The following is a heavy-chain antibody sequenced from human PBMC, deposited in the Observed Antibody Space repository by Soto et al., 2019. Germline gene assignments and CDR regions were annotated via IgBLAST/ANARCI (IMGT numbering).Heavy chain of an antibody. CDR3: ARGRAAGGTGGLTYYFDF. CDR2: IAVRSHTT. CDR1: GFSFSSYA. V-gene: IGHV3-23*01. D-gene: IGHD6-13*01. Sequence: EVQLLESGGDLVQPGGSLRLSCGVSGFSFSSYAMAWVPQVPGKGLEWLSVIAVRSHTTYYADSVRGRFTISRDDSRDTLYLQLNSLRGEDTAVYYCARGRAAGGTGGLTYYFDFWGQGTLVTVSP. J-gene: IGHJ4*02.